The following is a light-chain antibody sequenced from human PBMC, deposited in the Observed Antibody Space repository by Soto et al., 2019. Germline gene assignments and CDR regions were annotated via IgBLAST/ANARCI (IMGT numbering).Light chain of an antibody. CDR2: GAS. J-gene: IGKJ1*01. CDR3: QQYGSSPWT. Sequence: EIVVTQSPGTLSLCPGERATLSCRASQSVSSNYLAWYQQKPGQAPRPLIYGASSRATGIPDRFSGSGAGTDFTLTISRLEPEDFAVYYCQQYGSSPWTFGQGTKVDIK. V-gene: IGKV3-20*01. CDR1: QSVSSNY.